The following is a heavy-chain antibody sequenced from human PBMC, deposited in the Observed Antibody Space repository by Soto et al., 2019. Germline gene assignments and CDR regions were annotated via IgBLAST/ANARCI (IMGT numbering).Heavy chain of an antibody. Sequence: PSETLSLTCTVSGGSISNYFCNWIRQPAGKGLEWIGRIDNSGSTNYNPSLKSRVTMSADTSRNQFSLKLNSVTAADTAVYYCARGGQDFWSGPFDYWVQGAQVTVSS. V-gene: IGHV4-4*07. CDR1: GGSISNYF. D-gene: IGHD3-3*01. CDR3: ARGGQDFWSGPFDY. CDR2: IDNSGST. J-gene: IGHJ4*02.